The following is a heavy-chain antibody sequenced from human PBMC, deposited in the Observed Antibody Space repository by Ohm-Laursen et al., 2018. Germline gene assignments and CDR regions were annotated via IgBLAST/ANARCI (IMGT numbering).Heavy chain of an antibody. J-gene: IGHJ3*02. Sequence: SLRLSCAASGFTFSTSIMHWVRQAPGKGLECVSAITSGGSIYYGNSVKGRFTISRGNSENTLYLQMGSLIPEDTAVYYCARRNDAFDIWGQGTKVTVSS. CDR3: ARRNDAFDI. V-gene: IGHV3-64*01. CDR1: GFTFSTSI. CDR2: ITSGGSI.